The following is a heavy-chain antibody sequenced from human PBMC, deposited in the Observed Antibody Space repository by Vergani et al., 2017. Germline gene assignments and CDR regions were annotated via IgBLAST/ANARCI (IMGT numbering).Heavy chain of an antibody. CDR3: AKDLCTSSGGGWFDP. Sequence: EVQLEESGGGLVLPGRSLRLSCVASGFTSAGYAMNWVRQAPGKGLEWVSGSSWNSNSIGYADSVKGRFTISRENAKNSLYLQMNSLRAEDTALYYCAKDLCTSSGGGWFDPWGQGTLVTVSS. CDR1: GFTSAGYA. CDR2: SSWNSNSI. D-gene: IGHD6-6*01. J-gene: IGHJ5*02. V-gene: IGHV3-9*02.